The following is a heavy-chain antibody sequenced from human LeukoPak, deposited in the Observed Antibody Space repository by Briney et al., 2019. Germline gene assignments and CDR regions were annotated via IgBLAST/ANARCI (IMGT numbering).Heavy chain of an antibody. V-gene: IGHV4-59*01. CDR1: GGSISSYY. D-gene: IGHD3-22*01. CDR2: TYYSGST. CDR3: ARAHAYYDSSGYYYGSAFDI. J-gene: IGHJ3*02. Sequence: SETLSLTCTVSGGSISSYYWSWIRQPPGKGLEWIGYTYYSGSTNHNPSLKSRVTISVDTSKNQFSLKLSSVTAADTAVYYCARAHAYYDSSGYYYGSAFDIWGQGTMVTVSS.